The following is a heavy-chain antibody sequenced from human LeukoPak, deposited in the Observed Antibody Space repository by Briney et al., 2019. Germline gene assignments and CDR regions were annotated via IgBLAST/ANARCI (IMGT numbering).Heavy chain of an antibody. CDR2: ISYDGSNQ. V-gene: IGHV3-30*04. Sequence: GGSLRLSCAASGFTFSNFAMHGVRQAPGKGLEWVAIISYDGSNQYYADSVKGRFTISRDSSQNTLYLQMNSLRAEDTAVYYCARELTGYWQQYWGQGTLVTVSS. J-gene: IGHJ4*02. CDR1: GFTFSNFA. CDR3: ARELTGYWQQY. D-gene: IGHD3-9*01.